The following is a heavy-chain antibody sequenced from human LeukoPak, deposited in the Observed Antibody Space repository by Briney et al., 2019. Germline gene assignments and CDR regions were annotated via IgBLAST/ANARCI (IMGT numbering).Heavy chain of an antibody. CDR2: IIPIFGTA. V-gene: IGHV1-69*05. J-gene: IGHJ6*03. D-gene: IGHD2-15*01. CDR3: VRAQDRGYCSGGSCYAPHFNYYYYYMDV. CDR1: GGTFSSYA. Sequence: ASVNVSCKASGGTFSSYAISWVRQAPGQGLEWMGGIIPIFGTANYAQTFQGRVTITTDESTSTAYMELSSLRSEDTAVYYCVRAQDRGYCSGGSCYAPHFNYYYYYMDVWGKGTTVTVSS.